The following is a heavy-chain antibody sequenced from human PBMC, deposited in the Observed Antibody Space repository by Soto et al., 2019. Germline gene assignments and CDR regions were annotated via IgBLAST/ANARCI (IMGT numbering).Heavy chain of an antibody. CDR1: GYTFTTYY. J-gene: IGHJ2*01. D-gene: IGHD4-17*01. CDR2: INPGGVST. V-gene: IGHV1-46*01. Sequence: QVQLVQSGAEVKKPGASVEVSCKASGYTFTTYYIHWVRHAPGQGLEWMGVINPGGVSTKYAQKFQYRCTLTSDTSTSTVYMDLSSLRSEDTAVYFCARGGNGDNVGYWYFDLWGRGTLVTVSP. CDR3: ARGGNGDNVGYWYFDL.